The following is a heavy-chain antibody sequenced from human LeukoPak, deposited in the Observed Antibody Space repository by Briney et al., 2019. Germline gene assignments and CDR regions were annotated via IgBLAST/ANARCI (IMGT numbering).Heavy chain of an antibody. CDR2: ISAYNGNT. V-gene: IGHV1-18*01. CDR3: AREDGHYYYDRSSAFDI. CDR1: GYTFTSYG. D-gene: IGHD3-22*01. Sequence: GASVKVSCKASGYTFTSYGISWVRQAPGQGLEWMGWISAYNGNTDYAQKLQGRVTMTTDTSTSTAYMELRSLRSDDTAVYYCAREDGHYYYDRSSAFDIWGQGTMVTVSS. J-gene: IGHJ3*02.